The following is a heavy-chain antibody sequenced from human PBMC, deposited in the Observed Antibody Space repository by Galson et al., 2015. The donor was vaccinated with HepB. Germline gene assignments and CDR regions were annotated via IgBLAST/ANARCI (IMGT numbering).Heavy chain of an antibody. V-gene: IGHV3-30-3*01. J-gene: IGHJ4*02. Sequence: SLRLSCAASGFTFSSYAMHCVRQAPGKGLEWVAVISYDGSNKYYADSVRGRFTISRDNSKNTLYLQMNSLRAEDTAVYYCARSGAYCGGDCFDYWGQGTLVTVSS. D-gene: IGHD2-21*02. CDR2: ISYDGSNK. CDR1: GFTFSSYA. CDR3: ARSGAYCGGDCFDY.